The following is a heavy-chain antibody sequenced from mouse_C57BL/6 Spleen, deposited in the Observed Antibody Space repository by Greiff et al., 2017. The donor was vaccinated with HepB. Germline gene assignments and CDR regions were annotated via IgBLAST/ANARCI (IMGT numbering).Heavy chain of an antibody. D-gene: IGHD6-1*01. CDR2: IRSKSNNYAT. CDR3: VRLSRGAY. J-gene: IGHJ3*01. CDR1: GFSFNTYA. V-gene: IGHV10-1*01. Sequence: VKVVESGGGLVQPKGSLKLSCAASGFSFNTYAMNWVRKAPGKGLEWVARIRSKSNNYATYYADSVKDRITISRDDSESMLYLQMNNLKTEDTAMYYCVRLSRGAYWGQGTLVTVSA.